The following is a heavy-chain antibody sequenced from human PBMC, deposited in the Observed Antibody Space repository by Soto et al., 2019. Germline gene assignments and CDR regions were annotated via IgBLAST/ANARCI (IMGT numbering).Heavy chain of an antibody. CDR2: INAGNGNT. CDR3: ARTSELQRAFDI. CDR1: GYTFTSYA. D-gene: IGHD1-7*01. V-gene: IGHV1-3*01. Sequence: ASVKVSCKASGYTFTSYAMHWVRQAPGQRLEWMGWINAGNGNTEYSQKFQGRVTITRDTSASTAYMELSSLRSEDTAVYYCARTSELQRAFDIWGQGTMVTVSS. J-gene: IGHJ3*02.